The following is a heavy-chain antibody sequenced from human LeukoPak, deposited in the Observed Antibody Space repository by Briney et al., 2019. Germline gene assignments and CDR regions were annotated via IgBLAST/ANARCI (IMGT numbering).Heavy chain of an antibody. J-gene: IGHJ4*02. V-gene: IGHV3-73*01. CDR2: IRDKANSYAT. Sequence: GGSLKLSCAASGFTFSGSAIHWVRQASGKGLEWVGRIRDKANSYATAYIASVKGRFTISRDDSKNTAYLQMSSLKTEDTAVYYCTTRSPARYCSDGACYSSADYWGQGTLVTVSS. CDR3: TTRSPARYCSDGACYSSADY. CDR1: GFTFSGSA. D-gene: IGHD2-15*01.